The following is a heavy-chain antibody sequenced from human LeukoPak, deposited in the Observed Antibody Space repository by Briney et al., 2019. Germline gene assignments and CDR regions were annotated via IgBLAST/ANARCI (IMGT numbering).Heavy chain of an antibody. CDR2: IYYSGST. Sequence: SETLSLTCTVSGGSISSYYWSWIRQPPGKGLEWIGYIYYSGSTNYNPSLKSRVTISVDTSKNQFSLKLSSVTAADTAVYYCARVLRYCSGGNCYSGGLGYMDVWGKGTTVTISS. V-gene: IGHV4-59*01. CDR1: GGSISSYY. J-gene: IGHJ6*03. D-gene: IGHD2-15*01. CDR3: ARVLRYCSGGNCYSGGLGYMDV.